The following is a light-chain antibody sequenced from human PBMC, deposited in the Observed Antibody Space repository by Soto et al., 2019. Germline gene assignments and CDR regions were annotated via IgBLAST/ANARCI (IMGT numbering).Light chain of an antibody. CDR2: GPS. J-gene: IGKJ1*01. Sequence: EIVLTQSPGTLSLSPGERATLSCRASQSVSSSYLACYQQKPGQAPRLLIYGPSSRATGIPDRFSGSGSGTDFTLTISRLEPEDFAVYYCQQYGSSLTWTFGQGTKVDIK. CDR3: QQYGSSLTWT. CDR1: QSVSSSY. V-gene: IGKV3-20*01.